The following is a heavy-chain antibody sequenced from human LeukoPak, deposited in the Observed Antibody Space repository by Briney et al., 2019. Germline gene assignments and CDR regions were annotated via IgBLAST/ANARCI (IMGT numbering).Heavy chain of an antibody. D-gene: IGHD4-11*01. CDR2: MKSNRDGGTS. V-gene: IGHV3-15*01. CDR3: TTLSNDVLY. CDR1: GFTFHNAW. Sequence: GGSLRLSCAASGFTFHNAWMTWVRQAPGKGLGWVGRMKSNRDGGTSDYAAPVKGRFTISRDDSKNTLYLHMNSLRAEDTAVYYCTTLSNDVLYWGQGTLVTVS. J-gene: IGHJ4*02.